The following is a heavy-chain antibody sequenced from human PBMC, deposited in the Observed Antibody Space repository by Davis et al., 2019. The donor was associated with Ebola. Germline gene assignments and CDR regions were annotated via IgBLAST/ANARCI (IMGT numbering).Heavy chain of an antibody. Sequence: MPSETLSLTCTVSGGSISSSSYYWGWIRQPPGKGLEWIGSIYYSGSTYYNPSPKSRVTISVDTSKNQFSLKLSSVTAADTAVYYCARVVGATTGWFDPWGQGTLVTVSS. CDR2: IYYSGST. V-gene: IGHV4-39*01. CDR3: ARVVGATTGWFDP. J-gene: IGHJ5*02. CDR1: GGSISSSSYY. D-gene: IGHD1-26*01.